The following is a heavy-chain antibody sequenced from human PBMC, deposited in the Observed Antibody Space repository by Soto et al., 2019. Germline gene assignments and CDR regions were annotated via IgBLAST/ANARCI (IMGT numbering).Heavy chain of an antibody. Sequence: EVQLVESGGGLVKPGGSLRLSCATSGFTFSNAWMSWVRQAPGKGLEWVGRIKSKTDGGTTDYAAPVKGRFTISRDDSKNTLYLQMNSLKTEDTAVYYCTTDPGRPIVVVVAATLNYFDYWGQGTLVTVSS. CDR2: IKSKTDGGTT. D-gene: IGHD2-15*01. CDR1: GFTFSNAW. J-gene: IGHJ4*02. CDR3: TTDPGRPIVVVVAATLNYFDY. V-gene: IGHV3-15*01.